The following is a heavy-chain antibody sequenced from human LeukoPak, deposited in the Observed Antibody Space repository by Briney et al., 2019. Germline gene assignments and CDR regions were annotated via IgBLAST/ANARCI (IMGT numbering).Heavy chain of an antibody. D-gene: IGHD6-13*01. CDR3: ARKLAAAGNGFGWFAA. V-gene: IGHV1-2*06. CDR1: GYTFTGYY. CDR2: INPNSGGT. J-gene: IGHJ5*02. Sequence: ASVKVSCKASGYTFTGYYMHWLRQAPGQGLEWMGRINPNSGGTNYAQKFQGRVTMTRDTSISTAYMELSRLRSDDTAVYYCARKLAAAGNGFGWFAAWGQETLVTVSS.